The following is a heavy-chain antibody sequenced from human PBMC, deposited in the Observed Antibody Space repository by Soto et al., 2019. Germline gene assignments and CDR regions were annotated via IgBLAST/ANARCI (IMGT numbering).Heavy chain of an antibody. V-gene: IGHV1-69*02. Sequence: SVKVSCKASGGTFSSYTISWVRQAPGQGLEWMGRIIPILGIANYAQKFQGRVTITADKSTSTAYMELSSLRSEDTAVYYCASEGPLGWFDPWGQGTLVTVSS. CDR3: ASEGPLGWFDP. CDR1: GGTFSSYT. J-gene: IGHJ5*02. CDR2: IIPILGIA.